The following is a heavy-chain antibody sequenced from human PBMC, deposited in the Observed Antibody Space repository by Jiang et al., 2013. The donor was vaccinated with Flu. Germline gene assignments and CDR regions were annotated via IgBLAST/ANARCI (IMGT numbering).Heavy chain of an antibody. D-gene: IGHD3-22*01. V-gene: IGHV1-46*01. CDR1: GYTFTSYY. CDR2: INPSGGST. J-gene: IGHJ6*04. CDR3: ARDGRDSSGYYHRGMDV. Sequence: EVKKPGASVKVSCKASGYTFTSYYMHWVRQAPGQGLEWMGIINPSGGSTSYAQKFQGRVTMTRDTSTSTVYMELSSLRSEDTAVYYCARDGRDSSGYYHRGMDVWGKGTTVTVSS.